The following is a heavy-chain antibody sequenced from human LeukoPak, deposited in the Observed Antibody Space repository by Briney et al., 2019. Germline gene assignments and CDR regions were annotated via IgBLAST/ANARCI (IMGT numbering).Heavy chain of an antibody. Sequence: WGSLRLSRAASEFTFSSNWMHWVRQAPGKGLVWVSRINTDGSSTSYMDSVKGRFTISRDNAKNTLYLQMNSLRAEDTAVYYCARDIGIGGWYFDPWGRGALVTVSS. J-gene: IGHJ2*01. CDR3: ARDIGIGGWYFDP. D-gene: IGHD1-26*01. V-gene: IGHV3-74*01. CDR1: EFTFSSNW. CDR2: INTDGSST.